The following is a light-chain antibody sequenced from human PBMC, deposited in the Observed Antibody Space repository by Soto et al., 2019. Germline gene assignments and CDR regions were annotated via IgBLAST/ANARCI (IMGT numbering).Light chain of an antibody. CDR2: GAS. Sequence: IVLTQSPVSLSLSPGEGSTLSCRASQSVSTNVAWYQQRPGQPPKLLIFGASSRATGIPARFSGSGSGTDFTLIINRLQPEDFALYFCQHYGRGSPIAFGLGTRLEIK. CDR3: QHYGRGSPIA. J-gene: IGKJ5*01. V-gene: IGKV3-20*01. CDR1: QSVSTN.